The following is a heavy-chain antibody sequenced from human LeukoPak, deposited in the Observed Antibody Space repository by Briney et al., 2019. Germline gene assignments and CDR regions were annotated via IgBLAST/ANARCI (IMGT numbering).Heavy chain of an antibody. CDR3: ARGDILTGYYTAFDY. CDR1: GGSISSYY. J-gene: IGHJ4*02. V-gene: IGHV4-59*01. D-gene: IGHD3-9*01. Sequence: SETLSLTCTVSGGSISSYYWSWTRQPPGKGLEWIGYIYYSGSTDYNPSLKSRVTISVDTSKNQFSLKLSSVTAADTAVYYCARGDILTGYYTAFDYWGQGTLVTVSS. CDR2: IYYSGST.